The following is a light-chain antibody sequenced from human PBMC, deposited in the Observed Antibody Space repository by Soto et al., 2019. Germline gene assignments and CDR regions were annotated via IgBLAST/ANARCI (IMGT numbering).Light chain of an antibody. V-gene: IGKV3-20*01. J-gene: IGKJ1*01. CDR3: QEYCSSPRT. CDR2: GAS. CDR1: QSVSSSY. Sequence: EMVLTQSQGTLSLSPGERATLSCRASQSVSSSYLAWYQQKPGQAPRLLIYGASSRATGIPDRFSGSGSGAGFTLAISRLVPEDFALYYCQEYCSSPRTFGQGTWVEIQ.